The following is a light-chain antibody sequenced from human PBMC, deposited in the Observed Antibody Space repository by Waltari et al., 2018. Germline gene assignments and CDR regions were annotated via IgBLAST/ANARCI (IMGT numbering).Light chain of an antibody. Sequence: DIAFTQSPGTLFLSPGGGAPLARRASQRVSRYLAWYQQKAGQPPRLLIYDAASRATGIPDRFSGRGAGTDFSLTISRLEPEDVAVYYCQKYGTLPATFGQGTKVEIK. CDR3: QKYGTLPAT. CDR2: DAA. V-gene: IGKV3-20*01. J-gene: IGKJ1*01. CDR1: QRVSRY.